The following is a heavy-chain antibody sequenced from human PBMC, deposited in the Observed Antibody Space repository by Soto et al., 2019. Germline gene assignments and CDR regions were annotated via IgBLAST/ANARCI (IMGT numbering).Heavy chain of an antibody. Sequence: PGGSLRLSCAASGFTFSDYYMSWIRQAPGKGLEWVSYISSSGSTIYYADSVKGRFTISRDNAKNSLYLQMNSLRAEDTAVYYCARDVLWFGELYYFDHWGQGTLVTVSS. CDR1: GFTFSDYY. D-gene: IGHD3-10*01. CDR2: ISSSGSTI. J-gene: IGHJ4*02. V-gene: IGHV3-11*01. CDR3: ARDVLWFGELYYFDH.